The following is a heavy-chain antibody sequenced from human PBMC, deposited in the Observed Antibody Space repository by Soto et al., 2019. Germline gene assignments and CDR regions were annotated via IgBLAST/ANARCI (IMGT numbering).Heavy chain of an antibody. Sequence: PGVCLRLSCVASGSTFGGRAMSRVRQAPGEGLEWVSTITDTGGDTKYADSVRGRFTMSRDNSKKTLYLQMNSLRVEDSALYYCARGSTDSYPASRIFAFWSRGTLVAVS. V-gene: IGHV3-23*01. CDR3: ARGSTDSYPASRIFAF. J-gene: IGHJ4*02. CDR1: GSTFGGRA. CDR2: ITDTGGDT. D-gene: IGHD2-15*01.